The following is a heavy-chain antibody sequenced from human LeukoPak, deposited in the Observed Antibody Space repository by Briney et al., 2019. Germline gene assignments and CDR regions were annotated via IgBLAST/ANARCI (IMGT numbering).Heavy chain of an antibody. CDR3: ARKSGRLQPIDY. Sequence: GASVKVSCKASGYSLSSNGISWARQAPGQGLEWMGWISDYSGNTKYAQNFQDRVTLTTDRSTNTAYMELRSLRSDGTAVYYCARKSGRLQPIDYWGQGTLVTVSS. CDR2: ISDYSGNT. V-gene: IGHV1-18*01. D-gene: IGHD1-1*01. CDR1: GYSLSSNG. J-gene: IGHJ4*02.